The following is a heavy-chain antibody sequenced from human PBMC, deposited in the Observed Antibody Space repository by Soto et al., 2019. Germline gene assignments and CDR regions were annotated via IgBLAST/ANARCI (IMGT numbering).Heavy chain of an antibody. CDR3: ARVLPDYDILTGYYGCAFDI. D-gene: IGHD3-9*01. CDR1: GFTFSSYA. V-gene: IGHV3-64*01. J-gene: IGHJ3*02. CDR2: ISSNGGST. Sequence: EVQLVESGGGLVQPGGSLRLSCAASGFTFSSYAMHWVRQAPGKGLEYVSAISSNGGSTYYANSVKGRFTISRANSKNAXYXXMGSLRAEDMAVYYCARVLPDYDILTGYYGCAFDIWGQGTMVTVSS.